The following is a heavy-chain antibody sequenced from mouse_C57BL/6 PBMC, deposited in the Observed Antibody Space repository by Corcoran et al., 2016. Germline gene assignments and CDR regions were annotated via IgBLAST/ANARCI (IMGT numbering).Heavy chain of an antibody. CDR2: INPNNGGT. Sequence: EVQLQQSGPELVKPGASVKISCKASGYTFTDYYMNWVKQSHGKSLEWIGDINPNNGGTSYNQKFKGKATLTVDKSSSTAYMELRSLTAEDSAVYYLSRGTTAQGDAYWGQGTLVTVSA. CDR1: GYTFTDYY. V-gene: IGHV1-26*01. D-gene: IGHD3-2*02. J-gene: IGHJ3*01. CDR3: SRGTTAQGDAY.